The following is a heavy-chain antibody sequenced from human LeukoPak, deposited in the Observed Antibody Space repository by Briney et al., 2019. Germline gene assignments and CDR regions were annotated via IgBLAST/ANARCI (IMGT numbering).Heavy chain of an antibody. J-gene: IGHJ6*03. CDR1: GDSISGYY. D-gene: IGHD3-3*01. Sequence: SETLSLTCTVSGDSISGYYWSWIWQPAGKGLEWIGRIYASGSTNYNPSLRSRVTMSVDTSKSQFSLTLSSVTAADTAVYYCARAPYYDFWSGYYGSHYMDVWGKGTTVTVSS. V-gene: IGHV4-4*07. CDR3: ARAPYYDFWSGYYGSHYMDV. CDR2: IYASGST.